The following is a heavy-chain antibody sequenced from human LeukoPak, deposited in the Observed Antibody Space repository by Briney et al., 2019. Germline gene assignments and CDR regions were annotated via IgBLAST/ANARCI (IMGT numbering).Heavy chain of an antibody. J-gene: IGHJ4*02. V-gene: IGHV3-11*06. Sequence: GGSLRLSCAASGFTFSDYYMSWIRQAPGKGLERVSYISSSSSYTNYADPVKGRFTISRDNAKNSLYLQMNSLRAEDTAVYYCARGRRDGYNPSFDYWGQGTLVTVSS. CDR1: GFTFSDYY. D-gene: IGHD5-24*01. CDR2: ISSSSSYT. CDR3: ARGRRDGYNPSFDY.